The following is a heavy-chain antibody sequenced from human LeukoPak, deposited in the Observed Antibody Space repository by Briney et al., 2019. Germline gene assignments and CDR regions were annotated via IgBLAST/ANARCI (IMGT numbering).Heavy chain of an antibody. Sequence: PSETLSLTCTVSGGSISSYYWSWIRQPPGKGLEWIGYIYYSGSTNYNPSLKSRVTISVDTSKNRFSLKLSSVTAADTAVYYCARGHCSSTSCYGSLFDYWGQGTLVTVSS. J-gene: IGHJ4*02. V-gene: IGHV4-59*01. D-gene: IGHD2-2*01. CDR3: ARGHCSSTSCYGSLFDY. CDR2: IYYSGST. CDR1: GGSISSYY.